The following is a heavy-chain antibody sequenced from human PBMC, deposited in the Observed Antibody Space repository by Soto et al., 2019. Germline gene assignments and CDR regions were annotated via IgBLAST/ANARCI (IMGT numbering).Heavy chain of an antibody. D-gene: IGHD3-10*01. V-gene: IGHV1-69*13. CDR1: GGTFSSYA. J-gene: IGHJ5*02. CDR3: AREKIFTMVRGVISWFDP. Sequence: SVKVSCKASGGTFSSYAISWVRQAPGQGLEWMGGIIPIFGTANYAQKFQGRVTITADESTSTAYVELSSLRSEDTAVYYCAREKIFTMVRGVISWFDPWGQGTLVTVSS. CDR2: IIPIFGTA.